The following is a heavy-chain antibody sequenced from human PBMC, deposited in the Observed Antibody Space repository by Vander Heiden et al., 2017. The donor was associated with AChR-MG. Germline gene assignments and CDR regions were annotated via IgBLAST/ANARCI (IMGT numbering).Heavy chain of an antibody. CDR1: GFTFRGYA. V-gene: IGHV3-23*01. CDR2: ITDTGDDT. D-gene: IGHD6-6*01. Sequence: EVQLFESGGGLVQPGGSLRLSCAASGFTFRGYAMSWVRQAPGKGLEWVSAITDTGDDTYHADSVKGRFTISRDNSKNTLYMQMNSLRAEDTAVYYCAKGSASSRPYYFDYWGQGALVTVSS. J-gene: IGHJ4*02. CDR3: AKGSASSRPYYFDY.